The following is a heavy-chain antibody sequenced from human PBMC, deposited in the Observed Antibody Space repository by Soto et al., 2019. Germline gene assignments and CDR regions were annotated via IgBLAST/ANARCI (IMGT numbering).Heavy chain of an antibody. CDR3: ARGRYSSGWYEVWFDP. V-gene: IGHV1-3*01. D-gene: IGHD6-19*01. CDR1: GYTFTSYA. J-gene: IGHJ5*02. Sequence: ASVKVSCKASGYTFTSYAITWVRQAPGQRLEWMGWINAGNDNTKYSQKFQGRVTITRDTSASTAYMELSSLRSEDTAVYYCARGRYSSGWYEVWFDPWGQGTLVTGLL. CDR2: INAGNDNT.